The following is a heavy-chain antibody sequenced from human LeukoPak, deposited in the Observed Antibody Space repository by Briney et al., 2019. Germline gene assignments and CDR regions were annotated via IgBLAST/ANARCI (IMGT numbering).Heavy chain of an antibody. CDR2: ISSSGGST. D-gene: IGHD2-15*01. J-gene: IGHJ4*02. Sequence: GGSLRLSCAASGFTFTHYAMSWVRQAPGKGLEWVSSISSSGGSTYYADSVKGRFTISRDDSKNTLHVQMNSLRAEDTAVYYCAKVRIGHYFDYWGQGTLVTVSS. V-gene: IGHV3-23*01. CDR3: AKVRIGHYFDY. CDR1: GFTFTHYA.